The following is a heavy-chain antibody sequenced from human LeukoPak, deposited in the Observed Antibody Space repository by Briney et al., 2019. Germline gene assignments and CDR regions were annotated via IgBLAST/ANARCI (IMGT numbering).Heavy chain of an antibody. J-gene: IGHJ6*03. CDR2: MNPNSGNT. V-gene: IGHV1-8*03. CDR1: GYTFTSYD. CDR3: ARGKRVGATPRDYYYYMDV. Sequence: ASVKVSCRASGYTFTSYDINWVRQATGQGLEWMGWMNPNSGNTGYAQKFQGRVTITRNTSISTAYMELSSLRSEDTAVYYCARGKRVGATPRDYYYYMDVWGKGTTVTISS. D-gene: IGHD1-26*01.